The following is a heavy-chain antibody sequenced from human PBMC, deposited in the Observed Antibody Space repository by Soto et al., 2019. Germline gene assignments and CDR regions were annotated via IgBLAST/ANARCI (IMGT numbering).Heavy chain of an antibody. J-gene: IGHJ4*02. D-gene: IGHD6-6*01. CDR2: ISSQSIYT. V-gene: IGHV3-11*06. CDR3: ARALDVAARPGSQRLDH. CDR1: GFDLGSYY. Sequence: PXGSLRLACLTSGFDLGSYYMTWIRQAAGKGLEWVSHISSQSIYTNYAASVKGRFTISRDNAKNSLYLQMTSLRADDTAVYYCARALDVAARPGSQRLDHWGQGTLVTVYS.